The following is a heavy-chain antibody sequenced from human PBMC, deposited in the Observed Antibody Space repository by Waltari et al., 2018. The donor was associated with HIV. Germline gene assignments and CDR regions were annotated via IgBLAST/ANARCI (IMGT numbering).Heavy chain of an antibody. Sequence: QLQLQESDPGLVKPSETLSLTCTVSGGSISSYYWSWIQQPPGKGLEWISYTPYTLCTHSNPSLKSRVTMSVDTSNSQFPLKLTSVTSADTTVYFCARDLTGHQVLSAYWGQGTLVTVSS. D-gene: IGHD2-2*01. CDR1: GGSISSYY. CDR3: ARDLTGHQVLSAY. CDR2: TPYTLCT. J-gene: IGHJ4*02. V-gene: IGHV4-59*01.